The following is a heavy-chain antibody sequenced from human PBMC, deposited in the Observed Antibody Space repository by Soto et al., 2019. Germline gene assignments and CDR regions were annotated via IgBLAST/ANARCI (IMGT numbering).Heavy chain of an antibody. Sequence: EVQLLQSGGGIVQPGGSLRLSCAASGFTFRSFSMTWVRQAPGKGLEWVSDISFDGQRTHYADSVKGRFTISRDNSKKTLHLQMSSLRGEDTAMYYCATIEPHPEWGQGTLVTVSS. D-gene: IGHD3-16*02. CDR3: ATIEPHPE. CDR1: GFTFRSFS. CDR2: ISFDGQRT. V-gene: IGHV3-23*01. J-gene: IGHJ4*02.